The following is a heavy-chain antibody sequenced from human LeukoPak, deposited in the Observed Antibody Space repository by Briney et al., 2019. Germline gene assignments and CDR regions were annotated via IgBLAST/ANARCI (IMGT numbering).Heavy chain of an antibody. CDR3: ARATYGDYEDY. J-gene: IGHJ4*02. CDR2: INPNSGGT. D-gene: IGHD4-17*01. Sequence: ASVKVSCKASGYTFTGHYIHWVRQAPGQGLEWMGRINPNSGGTNYAQKFQGRVTMTRDTSISTAYMELSRLRSDDTAVYYCARATYGDYEDYWGQGTLVTVSS. V-gene: IGHV1-2*06. CDR1: GYTFTGHY.